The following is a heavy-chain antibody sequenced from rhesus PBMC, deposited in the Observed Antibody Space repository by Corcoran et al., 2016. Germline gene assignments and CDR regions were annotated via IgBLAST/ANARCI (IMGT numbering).Heavy chain of an antibody. D-gene: IGHD3-40*01. J-gene: IGHJ4*01. CDR1: GGSVSSSNW. Sequence: QVQLQESGPGLVKPSETLSLTCAVSGGSVSSSNWWSWIRQPPGKGPEWIGYIGGSSGNTYSHPSLKSRVTISTATSKNQFSLKLSSVPAADTAVYYCASSVEFDYWGQGVLVTVSS. V-gene: IGHV4-65*01. CDR2: IGGSSGNT. CDR3: ASSVEFDY.